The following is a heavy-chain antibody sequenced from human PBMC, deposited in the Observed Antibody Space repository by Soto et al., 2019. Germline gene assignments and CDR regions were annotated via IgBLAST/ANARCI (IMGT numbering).Heavy chain of an antibody. V-gene: IGHV1-18*01. CDR3: ARDPDIFDY. Sequence: QVQLVQSGAEVKKPGASVKVSCKASGYTFTSYGISWVRQAPGLGLEWMGWISAYNGNTNYAQKRQGRVTMTTDTSTSTANMELRSLGSHASAVYYCARDPDIFDYWGQGTLVTVSS. J-gene: IGHJ4*02. CDR1: GYTFTSYG. CDR2: ISAYNGNT.